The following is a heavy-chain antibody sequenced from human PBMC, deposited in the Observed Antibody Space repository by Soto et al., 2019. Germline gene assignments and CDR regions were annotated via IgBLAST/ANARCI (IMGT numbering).Heavy chain of an antibody. V-gene: IGHV4-59*12. CDR3: ARDRAVGFFDY. CDR1: GGSISSYY. J-gene: IGHJ4*02. Sequence: QVQLQESGPGLVKPSETLSLTCTVSGGSISSYYWSWIRQPPGKGLEWIGYIYFRGSTKYNPSLKGRGTISGGTSKIQVSLKLSSVTAADTAVYYCARDRAVGFFDYWAQGTLVTVSS. D-gene: IGHD1-26*01. CDR2: IYFRGST.